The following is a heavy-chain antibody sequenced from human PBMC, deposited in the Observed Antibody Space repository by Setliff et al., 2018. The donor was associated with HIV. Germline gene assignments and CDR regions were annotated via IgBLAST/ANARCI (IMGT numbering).Heavy chain of an antibody. CDR1: GFTFSTFA. J-gene: IGHJ4*02. D-gene: IGHD3-16*01. Sequence: GGSLRLSCVASGFTFSTFAMHWVRQAPGKGLEWVAFIRYNGSNKYYADSVKGRFTISRDNSKNTLYLQMNSLRAEDTAGYDCVRGGGALDYWGQGTLVTVPS. CDR2: IRYNGSNK. V-gene: IGHV3-30*02. CDR3: VRGGGALDY.